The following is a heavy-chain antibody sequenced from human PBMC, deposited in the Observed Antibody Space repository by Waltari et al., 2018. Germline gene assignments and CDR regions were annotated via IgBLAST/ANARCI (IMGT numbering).Heavy chain of an antibody. CDR3: AKDRCTDGQCYTYFDY. J-gene: IGHJ4*02. CDR2: ISGSGGTT. D-gene: IGHD2-8*01. Sequence: EVELLESGGRLVQPGGTLRLSCAASGFPFNTFAIDWVRQAPGKGLEWVSAISGSGGTTYYADSVKGRFTISRDNSRNVLYLQMNTLSAEDTAVYYCAKDRCTDGQCYTYFDYWGQGALITVSS. V-gene: IGHV3-23*01. CDR1: GFPFNTFA.